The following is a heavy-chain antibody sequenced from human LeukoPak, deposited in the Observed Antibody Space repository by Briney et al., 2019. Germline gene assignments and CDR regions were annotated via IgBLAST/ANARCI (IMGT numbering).Heavy chain of an antibody. CDR3: AADLVGGSFRSYYYYGMDV. CDR1: GFTFTSSA. D-gene: IGHD1-26*01. CDR2: IVVGSGNT. Sequence: GASVKVSCKASGFTFTSSAMQWVRQARGQRLEWIGWIVVGSGNTNYAQKFQERVTITRDMSTSTAYMELSSLRSEDTAVYYCAADLVGGSFRSYYYYGMDVWGQGTTVTVSS. J-gene: IGHJ6*02. V-gene: IGHV1-58*02.